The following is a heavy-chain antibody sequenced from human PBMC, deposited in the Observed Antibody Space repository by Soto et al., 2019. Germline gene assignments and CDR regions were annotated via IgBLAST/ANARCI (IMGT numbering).Heavy chain of an antibody. Sequence: QVQLVQSGAEVKKPGASVKVSCKASGYTFTSYDINWVRQATGQGLEWMGWMNPNSGNTGYAQKFQGRVTMTRNTSISTAYMELSSLRSEDTAVYYCARRSYVDANYCYYGMDVWGQGTTVTVSS. V-gene: IGHV1-8*01. CDR2: MNPNSGNT. J-gene: IGHJ6*02. CDR3: ARRSYVDANYCYYGMDV. D-gene: IGHD1-26*01. CDR1: GYTFTSYD.